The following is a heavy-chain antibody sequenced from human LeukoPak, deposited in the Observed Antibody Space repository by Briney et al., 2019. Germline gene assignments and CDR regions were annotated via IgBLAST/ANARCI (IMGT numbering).Heavy chain of an antibody. D-gene: IGHD3-9*01. CDR3: VIWGDYDVLTGYYVPDY. CDR2: ITGSGTST. CDR1: GFTFSNYA. J-gene: IGHJ4*02. V-gene: IGHV3-23*01. Sequence: PGASLRLSCVASGFTFSNYAMSWLRQAPGKGLEWVSAITGSGTSTYYADSLKGRFTISRDNSKNTVFLQMNSLRHEDTAIYYCVIWGDYDVLTGYYVPDYWGQGTLVTVSS.